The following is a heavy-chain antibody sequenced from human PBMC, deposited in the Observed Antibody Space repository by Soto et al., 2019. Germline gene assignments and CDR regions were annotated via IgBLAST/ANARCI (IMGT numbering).Heavy chain of an antibody. CDR2: ISYDGSNK. Sequence: XESLRLSCAASGFTFSSYSMHWVRQAPGKGLEWVAVISYDGSNKYYADSVKGRFTISRDNSKNTLYLQMNSLRAEDTAVYYCARAELLGNYYYGMDVWGQGTTVTVSS. J-gene: IGHJ6*02. CDR3: ARAELLGNYYYGMDV. CDR1: GFTFSSYS. D-gene: IGHD1-26*01. V-gene: IGHV3-30-3*01.